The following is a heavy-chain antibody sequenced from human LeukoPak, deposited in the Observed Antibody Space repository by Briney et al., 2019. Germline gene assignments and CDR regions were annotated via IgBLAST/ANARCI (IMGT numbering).Heavy chain of an antibody. J-gene: IGHJ4*02. Sequence: GGSLRLSCAASVFTFSSYVMSWVRQAPGKGLEWVSGIGGSGSSTYYTDSVKGRFTISRDNAKNTLYIQMNSLRVVDTAVYYCAKKGAVAVSLDYFDYWGQGTLVTVSS. CDR3: AKKGAVAVSLDYFDY. CDR2: IGGSGSST. CDR1: VFTFSSYV. V-gene: IGHV3-23*01. D-gene: IGHD6-19*01.